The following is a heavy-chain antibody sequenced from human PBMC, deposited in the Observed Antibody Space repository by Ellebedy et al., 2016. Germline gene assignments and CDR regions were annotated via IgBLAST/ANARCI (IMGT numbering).Heavy chain of an antibody. Sequence: SETLSLXXTVSGGSVDTYYWTWIRQSPGKELEWIGYVFYGGSTKYNPSLRSRVTISLHTSRNQFSLRVTSVAAADTAVYYCARDVSLYSSSPSFDFWGQGTLVTVSS. CDR3: ARDVSLYSSSPSFDF. CDR2: VFYGGST. CDR1: GGSVDTYY. V-gene: IGHV4-59*02. D-gene: IGHD6-6*01. J-gene: IGHJ4*02.